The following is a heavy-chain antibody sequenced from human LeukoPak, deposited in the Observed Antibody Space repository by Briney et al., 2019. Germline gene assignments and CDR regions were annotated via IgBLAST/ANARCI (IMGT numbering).Heavy chain of an antibody. CDR2: IYYSGST. Sequence: PSETLSLTCTVSGSSISSYYRSWIRQPPGKALEWIGNIYYSGSTNYNPSLKSRVTISVDTSKNQFSLKLSSVTAADTAVYYCAREAPYYFDYWGQGTLVTVSS. J-gene: IGHJ4*02. CDR3: AREAPYYFDY. V-gene: IGHV4-59*01. CDR1: GSSISSYY.